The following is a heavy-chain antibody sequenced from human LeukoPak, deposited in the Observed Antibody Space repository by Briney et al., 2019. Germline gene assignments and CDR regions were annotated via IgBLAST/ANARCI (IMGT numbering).Heavy chain of an antibody. CDR3: AKDIGGFWSDNWFDP. J-gene: IGHJ5*02. Sequence: QPGGSLRLSCAAPGFSFSSYAMTWVRQAPGKGLNWVSAITGGGSTYYADSVKGRFTISRDNSKNTLYLQMNSLRAEDTAVYYCAKDIGGFWSDNWFDPWGQGTLVTVSS. V-gene: IGHV3-23*01. CDR2: ITGGGST. CDR1: GFSFSSYA. D-gene: IGHD3-3*01.